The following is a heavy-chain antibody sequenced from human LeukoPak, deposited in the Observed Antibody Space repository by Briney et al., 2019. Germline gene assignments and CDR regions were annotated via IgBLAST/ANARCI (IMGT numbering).Heavy chain of an antibody. D-gene: IGHD6-13*01. CDR1: GGSISSYY. V-gene: IGHV4-4*07. Sequence: SETLSLTCTVSGGSISSYYWSWIRQPAGKGLEWIGRIYTSGSTNYNPSLKSRVTMSVDTSKNQFSLKLSSLTAAGTAVYYCARDPPCIAAAGTHCSYMDVWGEGTTVTVSS. CDR2: IYTSGST. J-gene: IGHJ6*03. CDR3: ARDPPCIAAAGTHCSYMDV.